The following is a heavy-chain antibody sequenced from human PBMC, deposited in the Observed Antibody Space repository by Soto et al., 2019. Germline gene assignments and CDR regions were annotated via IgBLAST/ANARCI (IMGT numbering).Heavy chain of an antibody. J-gene: IGHJ5*02. CDR2: ISAYNGNT. CDR1: GYTFTIYG. V-gene: IGHV1-18*01. D-gene: IGHD1-1*01. Sequence: ASVKVSCKASGYTFTIYGIIWVRQAPGQGLEWMGWISAYNGNTNYAQKLQGRVTMTTDTSTSTAYMELRSLRSDDTAVYYCARDQAGTTDNWFDPWGQGTLVTVSS. CDR3: ARDQAGTTDNWFDP.